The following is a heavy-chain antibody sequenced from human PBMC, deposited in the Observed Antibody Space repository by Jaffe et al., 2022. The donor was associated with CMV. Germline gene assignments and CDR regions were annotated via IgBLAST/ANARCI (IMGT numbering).Heavy chain of an antibody. D-gene: IGHD4-17*01. Sequence: EVQLLESGGGLVQPGGSLRLSCAASGFTFSSYAMSWVRQAPGKGLEWVSAISGSGGSTYYADSVKGRFTISRDNSKNTLYLQMNSLRAEDTAVYYCAKDGEVGDYGDYWYFDLWGRGTLVTVSS. CDR3: AKDGEVGDYGDYWYFDL. CDR1: GFTFSSYA. V-gene: IGHV3-23*01. J-gene: IGHJ2*01. CDR2: ISGSGGST.